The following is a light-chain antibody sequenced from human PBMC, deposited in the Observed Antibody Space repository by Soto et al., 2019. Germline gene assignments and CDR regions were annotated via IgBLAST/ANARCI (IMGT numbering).Light chain of an antibody. J-gene: IGLJ2*01. Sequence: SYELTQPPSGSVSPGQTASITCSGDKLGDKYACWYQQKPGQSPVLVLYQDSKRPSGIPERFSGSNSGNTATLTISGTQAMDEAYYYCQAWDSSTVVFGGGTKLTVL. CDR3: QAWDSSTVV. V-gene: IGLV3-1*01. CDR1: KLGDKY. CDR2: QDS.